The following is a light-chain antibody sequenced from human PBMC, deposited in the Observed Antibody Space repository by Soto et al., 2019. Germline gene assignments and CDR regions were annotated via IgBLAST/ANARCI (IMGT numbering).Light chain of an antibody. Sequence: PGESATLLCRASQFVSSRSLAWYQQKPGQAPRLLIYGASSRATGIPDRFSGSGSGTDFTLKISRVEAEDVGVYYCMQRIEFPLTFGGGTKVDIK. CDR3: MQRIEFPLT. V-gene: IGKV3-20*01. CDR1: QFVSSRS. J-gene: IGKJ4*01. CDR2: GAS.